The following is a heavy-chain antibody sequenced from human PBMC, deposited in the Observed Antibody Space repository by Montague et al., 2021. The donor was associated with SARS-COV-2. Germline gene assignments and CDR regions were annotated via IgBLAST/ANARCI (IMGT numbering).Heavy chain of an antibody. CDR2: IYYSGST. D-gene: IGHD2/OR15-2a*01. CDR3: AGRFSSYAPPFDP. V-gene: IGHV4-39*01. CDR1: GGSISSNTYY. J-gene: IGHJ5*02. Sequence: SETLSLTCTVSGGSISSNTYYWAWIRQPPGKGLEWIGNIYYSGSTYYNPSLKSRVTMSVDTSKNQFSLQLSSVTAADTAVYYCAGRFSSYAPPFDPWGQGTLVTVSS.